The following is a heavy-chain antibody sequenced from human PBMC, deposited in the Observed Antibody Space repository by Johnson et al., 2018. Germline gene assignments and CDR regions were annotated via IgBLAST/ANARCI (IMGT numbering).Heavy chain of an antibody. V-gene: IGHV3-74*01. CDR3: ARDSTIFGVASVLDY. J-gene: IGHJ4*02. Sequence: VQLQESGGGLVQPGGSLRLSCAASGFIFSSYWMNWVRQAPGKGLVWVSRINSDGSSTSSDGSSTSYAGAVKGRITISRDKAKNTLYRQMNSLRAEDTAVYYCARDSTIFGVASVLDYWGQGTLVTVSS. CDR2: INSDGSSTSSDGSST. D-gene: IGHD3-3*01. CDR1: GFIFSSYW.